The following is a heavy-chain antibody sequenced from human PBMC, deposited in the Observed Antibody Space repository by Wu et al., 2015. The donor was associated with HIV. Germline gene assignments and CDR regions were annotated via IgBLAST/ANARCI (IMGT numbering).Heavy chain of an antibody. D-gene: IGHD6-13*01. CDR1: GYTFTSYG. CDR2: ISAYNGNT. Sequence: QVQLVQSGAEVKKPGASVKVSCKASGYTFTSYGISWVRQAPGQGLEWMGWISAYNGNTNYAQKLQGRVTMTTDTSTSTAYMELRSLRSDDTAVYYCARDKYSSSWSGGDYYYGMDVWGQGTTVTVSS. CDR3: ARDKYSSSWSGGDYYYGMDV. V-gene: IGHV1-18*01. J-gene: IGHJ6*02.